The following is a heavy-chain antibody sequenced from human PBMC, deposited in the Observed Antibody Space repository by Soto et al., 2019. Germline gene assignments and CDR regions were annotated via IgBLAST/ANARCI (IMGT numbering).Heavy chain of an antibody. CDR3: TTKTPIHTLKVDY. Sequence: EVQLVESGGGLVKPGGSLRLSCAVSGLTFSNVLMNWVRQAPGKGLEWVGLIKRKVDGGTIDYAAPVKGRFTISRDDSKNTLYLQMESLRTEDTAVYFCTTKTPIHTLKVDYWGQGTLVTVSS. CDR1: GLTFSNVL. J-gene: IGHJ4*02. CDR2: IKRKVDGGTI. D-gene: IGHD2-21*01. V-gene: IGHV3-15*07.